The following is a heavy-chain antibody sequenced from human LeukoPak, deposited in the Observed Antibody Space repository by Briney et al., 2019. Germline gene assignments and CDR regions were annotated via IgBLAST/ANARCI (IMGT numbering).Heavy chain of an antibody. CDR1: GGSFSGYY. V-gene: IGHV4-34*01. CDR3: ARAPVLVDTLYYFDY. CDR2: INHSGST. Sequence: SETLSLTCAVYGGSFSGYYWSWIRQPPGKGLEWIGEINHSGSTNYNPSLKSRVTISVDTSKNQFSLKLSSVTAADTAVYYGARAPVLVDTLYYFDYWGQGTLVTVSS. J-gene: IGHJ4*02. D-gene: IGHD1-14*01.